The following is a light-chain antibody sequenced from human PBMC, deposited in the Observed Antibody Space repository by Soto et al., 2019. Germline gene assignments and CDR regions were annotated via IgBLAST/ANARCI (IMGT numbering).Light chain of an antibody. CDR3: QQGNSFPLT. CDR2: DAS. J-gene: IGKJ4*01. CDR1: QAINDW. Sequence: DIQMTQSPSSVSASVGDRVTVTCRASQAINDWLVWYQQKPGEAPKLLIYDASTLHSGVPSRFSGSGSGAELTLTISSLQPEDIAIYYCQQGNSFPLTFGGGTKVEIK. V-gene: IGKV1-12*01.